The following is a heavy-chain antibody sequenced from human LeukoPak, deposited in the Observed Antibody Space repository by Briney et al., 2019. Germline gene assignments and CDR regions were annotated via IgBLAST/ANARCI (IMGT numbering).Heavy chain of an antibody. D-gene: IGHD3-10*01. CDR1: GGSMSTHY. CDR2: VYYSGST. CDR3: VRHTWFGTRHWFDP. J-gene: IGHJ5*02. V-gene: IGHV4-59*08. Sequence: SESLSLTCTVSGGSMSTHYWSWIRQPPGKGLEWIGYVYYSGSTNYNPSLKSRVTMSIDTSKNQFFLELSSVTAADTAVYYCVRHTWFGTRHWFDPWGQGILVTVSS.